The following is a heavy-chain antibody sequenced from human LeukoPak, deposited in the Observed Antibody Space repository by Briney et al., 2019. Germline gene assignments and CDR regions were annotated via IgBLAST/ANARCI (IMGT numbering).Heavy chain of an antibody. CDR2: IILIFGTA. V-gene: IGHV1-69*05. CDR3: ARVRGGIEVAGIRHYYYYMDV. Sequence: ASVNVSCKASGYSFSSYGISWVRQAPGQGLEWMGGIILIFGTATYAQKFQGRVMITTDESTGTAFMELSGLRSVDTAVYYCARVRGGIEVAGIRHYYYYMDVWGEGTTVTVSS. J-gene: IGHJ6*03. CDR1: GYSFSSYG. D-gene: IGHD6-19*01.